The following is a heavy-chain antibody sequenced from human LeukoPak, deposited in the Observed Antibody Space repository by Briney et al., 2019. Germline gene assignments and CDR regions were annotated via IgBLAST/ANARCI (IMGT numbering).Heavy chain of an antibody. J-gene: IGHJ6*02. CDR1: GYSFTSYW. CDR2: IYPGDSDT. CDR3: ARHQGYYYYYCGMDV. Sequence: GESLKISCKGSGYSFTSYWIGWVRQMPGKGLEWMGIIYPGDSDTRYSPSFQGQVTISADKSISTAYLQWSSLKASDTAMYYCARHQGYYYYYCGMDVWGQGTTVTVSS. V-gene: IGHV5-51*01.